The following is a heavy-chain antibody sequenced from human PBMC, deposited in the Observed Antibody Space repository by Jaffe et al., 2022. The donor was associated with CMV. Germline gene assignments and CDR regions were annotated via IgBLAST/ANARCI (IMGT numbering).Heavy chain of an antibody. CDR2: ISGSGGST. J-gene: IGHJ6*03. V-gene: IGHV3-23*04. Sequence: EVQLVESGGGLVQPGGSLRLSCAASGFTFSSYAMSWVRQAPGKGLEWVSAISGSGGSTYYADSVKGRFTISRDNSKNTLYLQMNSLRAEDTAVYYCAKDLGYSSGWYSQIPYYVDVWGKGTTVTVSS. CDR1: GFTFSSYA. CDR3: AKDLGYSSGWYSQIPYYVDV. D-gene: IGHD6-19*01.